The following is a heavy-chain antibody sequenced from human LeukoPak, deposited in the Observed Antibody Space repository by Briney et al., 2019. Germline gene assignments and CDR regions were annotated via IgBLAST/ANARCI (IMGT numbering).Heavy chain of an antibody. CDR2: IIEKGNA. CDR3: ARGYYPPRWYFDL. Sequence: SETLSLTCALYGGSFSSYSWSWTWIRQTPEEGLEWIGEIIEKGNANYNPSLESRVTIDLDTSKNQFSLKLTSMTAADTAMYYCARGYYPPRWYFDLWGRGTLVTVSS. V-gene: IGHV4-34*01. CDR1: GGSFSSYS. D-gene: IGHD3-10*01. J-gene: IGHJ2*01.